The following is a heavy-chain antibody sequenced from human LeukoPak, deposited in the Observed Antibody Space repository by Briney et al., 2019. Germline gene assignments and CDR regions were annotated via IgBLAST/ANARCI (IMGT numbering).Heavy chain of an antibody. CDR1: GYIFTNYY. D-gene: IGHD2-21*02. CDR3: ARFTEPYCGGDCLGWFDP. Sequence: ASVKVSCKASGYIFTNYYMSWVRQAPGQGLEWMGLINPSGGSTRYAQKFQDRVTMTRDTSTSTVYMELSSLRSEDTAVYYCARFTEPYCGGDCLGWFDPWGQGTLVTVSS. J-gene: IGHJ5*02. V-gene: IGHV1-46*01. CDR2: INPSGGST.